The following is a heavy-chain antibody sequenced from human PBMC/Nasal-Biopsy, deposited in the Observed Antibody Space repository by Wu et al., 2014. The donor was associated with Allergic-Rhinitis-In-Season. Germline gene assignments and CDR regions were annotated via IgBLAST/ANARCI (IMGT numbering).Heavy chain of an antibody. D-gene: IGHD3-10*01. V-gene: IGHV3-21*01. CDR3: ARVGAGADINEIYYYYMDV. Sequence: LRLSCAASGFTFNIYSMSWVRQAPGKGLEWVSSISSSSSAIYYEDSVKGRFTISRDNAKNSLYLQMNSLRVEDTAVYYCARVGAGADINEIYYYYMDVWGKGTTVTVSS. CDR1: GFTFNIYS. CDR2: ISSSSSAI. J-gene: IGHJ6*03.